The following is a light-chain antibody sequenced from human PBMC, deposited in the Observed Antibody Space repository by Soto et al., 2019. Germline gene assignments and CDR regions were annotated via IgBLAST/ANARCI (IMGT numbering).Light chain of an antibody. Sequence: QSVLTQPASVSGSPGQSITISCTGTSSDVGGYNYVSWYQQHPGKAPKPMIYDVSNRPSGVSNRFSGSKSGSTASLTISGLQAKDEADYYCSSYTSSSTLLYVFGTGTKVTVL. CDR3: SSYTSSSTLLYV. CDR1: SSDVGGYNY. CDR2: DVS. J-gene: IGLJ1*01. V-gene: IGLV2-14*01.